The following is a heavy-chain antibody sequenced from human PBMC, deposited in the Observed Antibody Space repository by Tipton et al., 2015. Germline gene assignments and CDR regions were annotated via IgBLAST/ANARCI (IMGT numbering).Heavy chain of an antibody. J-gene: IGHJ6*02. V-gene: IGHV3-53*01. Sequence: SLRLSCAASGFAVSDYSMSWIRQAPGKGLEWVSVVYSSGTTSYADSVRGRFTISRDNSKNTLFLEMNSLRVEDTAVYYCARSLRFLEWLLPYGLDVWGQGTTVTVSS. D-gene: IGHD3-3*01. CDR1: GFAVSDYS. CDR2: VYSSGTT. CDR3: ARSLRFLEWLLPYGLDV.